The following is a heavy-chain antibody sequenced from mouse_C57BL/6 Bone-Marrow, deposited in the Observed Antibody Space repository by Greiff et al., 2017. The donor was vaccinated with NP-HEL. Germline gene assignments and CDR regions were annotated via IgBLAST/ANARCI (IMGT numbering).Heavy chain of an antibody. CDR3: ARGGPYYGSSCWYFDV. D-gene: IGHD1-1*01. V-gene: IGHV1-9*01. CDR2: ILPGSGST. Sequence: VQLQQSGAELMKPGASVKLSCTATGYTFTGYWIEWVKQRPGHGLEWIGEILPGSGSTNYNEKFKGKATFTADTSSNTAYMQLSSLTTEDSAIYYCARGGPYYGSSCWYFDVWGTGTTVTVSS. CDR1: GYTFTGYW. J-gene: IGHJ1*03.